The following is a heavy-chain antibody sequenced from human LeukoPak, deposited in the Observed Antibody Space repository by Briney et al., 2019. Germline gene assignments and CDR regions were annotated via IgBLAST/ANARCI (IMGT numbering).Heavy chain of an antibody. CDR1: GGSFSGYS. CDR2: IYTSGST. CDR3: ARIPYFGYFDY. D-gene: IGHD2/OR15-2a*01. Sequence: PSETLSLTCGVHGGSFSGYSCNWIRQPPGKGLEWIGRIYTSGSTNYNPSLKSRVTISVDTSKNQFSLKLSSVTAADTAVYYCARIPYFGYFDYWGQGTLVTVSS. J-gene: IGHJ4*02. V-gene: IGHV4-4*08.